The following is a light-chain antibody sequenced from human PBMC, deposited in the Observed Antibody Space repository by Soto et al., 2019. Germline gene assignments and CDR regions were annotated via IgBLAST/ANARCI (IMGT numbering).Light chain of an antibody. CDR3: QVWDSNTDHGV. V-gene: IGLV3-21*04. CDR1: SIASRS. J-gene: IGLJ2*01. Sequence: SYELTPPPSLSVAPGKTASITCGGDSIASRSVHWYQQRPGQAPLLVISYDTDRPSGIPERFSGSNSGNTATLTISRVEAGDEADYYCQVWDSNTDHGVFGGGTKLTVL. CDR2: YDT.